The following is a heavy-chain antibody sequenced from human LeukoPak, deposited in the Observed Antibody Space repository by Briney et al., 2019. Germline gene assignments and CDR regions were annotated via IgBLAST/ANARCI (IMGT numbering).Heavy chain of an antibody. Sequence: GASVKVSCKASGYTFTGYYMRWVRQAPGQGLEWMGWINPNSGGTNYAQKFQGRVTMTRDTSISTAYMELSRLRSDDTAVYYCARVDYDFWSGPFSYNWFDPWGQGTLVTVSS. CDR3: ARVDYDFWSGPFSYNWFDP. V-gene: IGHV1-2*02. J-gene: IGHJ5*02. D-gene: IGHD3-3*01. CDR2: INPNSGGT. CDR1: GYTFTGYY.